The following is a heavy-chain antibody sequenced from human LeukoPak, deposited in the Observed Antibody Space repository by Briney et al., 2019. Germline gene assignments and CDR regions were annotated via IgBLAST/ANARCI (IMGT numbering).Heavy chain of an antibody. Sequence: GGSLRLSCAAAGSFSSYVMTWVRQAPGRGLEWVSTLSASGGSTYYADSVKGRFTISRDNSKNTLYLQMGSLRAEDTAVYFCAKDLILVLPAAYDYWGQGTLVTVSS. D-gene: IGHD2-2*01. CDR2: LSASGGST. CDR3: AKDLILVLPAAYDY. V-gene: IGHV3-23*01. CDR1: GSFSSYV. J-gene: IGHJ4*02.